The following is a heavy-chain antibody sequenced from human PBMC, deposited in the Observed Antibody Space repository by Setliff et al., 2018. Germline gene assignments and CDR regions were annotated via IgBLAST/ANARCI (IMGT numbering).Heavy chain of an antibody. J-gene: IGHJ6*02. CDR3: AKGGPVPYYYGMDV. V-gene: IGHV3-66*01. CDR2: IYSGGST. CDR1: GFTVSSNY. Sequence: PGGSLRLSCAASGFTVSSNYMSWVRQAPGKGLEWVSVIYSGGSTYYADSVKGRFTISRDNSKNTLYLQMNSLRAEDTAVYYCAKGGPVPYYYGMDVWGQGTTVTVSS. D-gene: IGHD2-2*01.